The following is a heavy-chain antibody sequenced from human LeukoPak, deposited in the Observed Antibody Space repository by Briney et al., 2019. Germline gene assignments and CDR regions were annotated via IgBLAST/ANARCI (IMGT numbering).Heavy chain of an antibody. Sequence: GASVKVSCKASGYTFTSYGISWVRQAPGQGLEWVGWISAYNGNTNYAQKLQGRVTMTTDTSTSTAYMELRSLRSDDTAVYYCARDPPLPITMIVEEGDAFDIWGQGTMVTVSS. D-gene: IGHD3-22*01. V-gene: IGHV1-18*01. CDR1: GYTFTSYG. CDR2: ISAYNGNT. CDR3: ARDPPLPITMIVEEGDAFDI. J-gene: IGHJ3*02.